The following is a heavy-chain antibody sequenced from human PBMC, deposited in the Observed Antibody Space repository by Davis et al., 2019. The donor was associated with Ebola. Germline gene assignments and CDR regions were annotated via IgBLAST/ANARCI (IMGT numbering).Heavy chain of an antibody. V-gene: IGHV3-23*01. Sequence: GGSLRLSCAASGFMFSSYAVTWVRQAPAKGLEWVSGISISGDRTFYADSVKGRFTISRDNSKNTLSLQMNSLRAEDTAVYYCAKSSSLTALVARYYNFYGMDVWGQGTTVTVSS. D-gene: IGHD5-18*01. CDR3: AKSSSLTALVARYYNFYGMDV. J-gene: IGHJ6*02. CDR2: ISISGDRT. CDR1: GFMFSSYA.